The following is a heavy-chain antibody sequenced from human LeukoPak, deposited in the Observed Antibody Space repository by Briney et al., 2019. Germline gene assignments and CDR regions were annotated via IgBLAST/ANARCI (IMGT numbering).Heavy chain of an antibody. Sequence: GGSLRLSCAASGFTVSSNYMSWVRQAPGKGLEWGSVIYSGGSTYYADSVKGRFTISRDNSKNTLYLQMNSLRAEDTAVYYCARLNYDFWSGVWEGYYMDVWGKGTTVTVSS. CDR1: GFTVSSNY. CDR2: IYSGGST. J-gene: IGHJ6*03. V-gene: IGHV3-53*01. D-gene: IGHD3-3*01. CDR3: ARLNYDFWSGVWEGYYMDV.